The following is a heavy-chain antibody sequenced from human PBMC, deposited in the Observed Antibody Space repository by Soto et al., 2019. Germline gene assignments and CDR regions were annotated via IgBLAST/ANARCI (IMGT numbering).Heavy chain of an antibody. J-gene: IGHJ3*02. CDR1: GGSISSSSYY. CDR3: ARLESPDYDFWSGYYDHHDAFDI. D-gene: IGHD3-3*01. Sequence: SETLSLTCTVSGGSISSSSYYWGWIRQPPGKGLEWIGSIYYSGSTYYNPSLKSRVTISVDTSKNQFSLKLSSVTAADTAVYYCARLESPDYDFWSGYYDHHDAFDIWGQGTMVTVSS. V-gene: IGHV4-39*01. CDR2: IYYSGST.